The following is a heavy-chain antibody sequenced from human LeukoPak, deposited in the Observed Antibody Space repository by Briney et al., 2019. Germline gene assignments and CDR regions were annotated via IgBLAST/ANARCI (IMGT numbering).Heavy chain of an antibody. V-gene: IGHV3-9*01. J-gene: IGHJ4*02. CDR1: GFKFNDYG. Sequence: QPGGSLRLSCVAFGFKFNDYGMHWVRQAPGKGLEWVSGLSWHSGSIGYADSVKGRFIISRDSAKNSLYLEMNSLRPEDSALYYCAKETKVGENLYYFDYWGRGALVTVSS. CDR2: LSWHSGSI. CDR3: AKETKVGENLYYFDY. D-gene: IGHD1-26*01.